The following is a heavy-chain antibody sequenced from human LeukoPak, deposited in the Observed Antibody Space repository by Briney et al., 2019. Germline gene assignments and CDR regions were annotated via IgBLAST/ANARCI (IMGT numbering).Heavy chain of an antibody. CDR3: ALRSTYYYDGSGAPEGY. V-gene: IGHV7-4-1*02. J-gene: IGHJ4*02. D-gene: IGHD3-22*01. Sequence: GASVKVSCKASGYTFTNYAMNWVRQAPGQGLEWMGWISTNTGNPTYAQGFTGRFVFSLDTSVSTAYLQISSLKAEDTAVYYCALRSTYYYDGSGAPEGYWGQGTLVTVSS. CDR2: ISTNTGNP. CDR1: GYTFTNYA.